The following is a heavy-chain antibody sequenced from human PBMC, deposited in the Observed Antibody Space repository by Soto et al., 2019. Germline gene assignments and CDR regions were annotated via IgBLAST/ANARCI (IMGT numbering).Heavy chain of an antibody. CDR2: IYYSGST. J-gene: IGHJ4*02. Sequence: SETLSLTFTVSGGSISGGDYYWSCIRQPPGKGLEWIGYIYYSGSTYYNPSLKSRVTISVDTSKNQFSLKLSSVNAADTDVYYCARDSKKLELDYWGQGTLVTVSS. CDR1: GGSISGGDYY. D-gene: IGHD1-1*01. CDR3: ARDSKKLELDY. V-gene: IGHV4-30-4*01.